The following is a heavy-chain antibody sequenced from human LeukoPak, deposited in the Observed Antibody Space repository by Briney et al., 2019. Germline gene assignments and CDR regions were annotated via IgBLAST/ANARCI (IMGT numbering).Heavy chain of an antibody. D-gene: IGHD3-16*02. CDR1: GGSIGTYY. J-gene: IGHJ6*03. CDR2: IYVTGN. CDR3: ARHIGGGIEDMDV. Sequence: SETLSLTCTVSGGSIGTYYWSWVRQSPGKGLEWIGYIYVTGNRYNPYLQSRVTISVGTPRNQFFLKMSSGTAADTAVYYCARHIGGGIEDMDVWGKGTKVTVSS. V-gene: IGHV4-59*08.